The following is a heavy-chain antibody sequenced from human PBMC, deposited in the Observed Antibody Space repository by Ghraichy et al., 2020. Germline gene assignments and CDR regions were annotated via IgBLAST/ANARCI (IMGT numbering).Heavy chain of an antibody. CDR1: GFTFSSYW. CDR2: IKQDGSEK. V-gene: IGHV3-7*01. CDR3: ARESITMIVVVTPIWYYGMDV. J-gene: IGHJ6*02. Sequence: GVLNISCAASGFTFSSYWMSWVRQAPGKGLEWVANIKQDGSEKYYVDSVKGRFTISRDNAKNSLYLQMNSLRAEDTAVYYCARESITMIVVVTPIWYYGMDVWGQGTTVTVSS. D-gene: IGHD3-22*01.